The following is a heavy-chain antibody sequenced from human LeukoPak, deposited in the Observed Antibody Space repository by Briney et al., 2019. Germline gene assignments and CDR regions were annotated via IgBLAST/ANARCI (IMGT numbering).Heavy chain of an antibody. V-gene: IGHV1-69*04. CDR2: IISILGIA. CDR1: GGTFSSYA. J-gene: IGHJ1*01. Sequence: SVKVSCKASGGTFSSYAISWVRQAPGQGLEWMGRIISILGIANYAQKFQGRVTITADKSTSTAYMELSSLRSEDTAVYYCARGPSGVTTPEYFQHWGQGTLVTVSS. D-gene: IGHD7-27*01. CDR3: ARGPSGVTTPEYFQH.